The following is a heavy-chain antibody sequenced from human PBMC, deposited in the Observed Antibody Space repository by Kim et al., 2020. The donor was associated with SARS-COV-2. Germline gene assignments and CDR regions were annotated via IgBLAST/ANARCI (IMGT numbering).Heavy chain of an antibody. J-gene: IGHJ5*02. D-gene: IGHD3-9*01. Sequence: GGSLRLSCAASGFTFSSYAMTWVRQAPGKGLEWVSGISGSGSTTQYGDSVKGRFTISRDNSKSTLFLQLNSLRVEDTAVYYCAKCTYFDLFHNRFDPWV. CDR2: ISGSGSTT. CDR1: GFTFSSYA. CDR3: AKCTYFDLFHNRFDP. V-gene: IGHV3-23*01.